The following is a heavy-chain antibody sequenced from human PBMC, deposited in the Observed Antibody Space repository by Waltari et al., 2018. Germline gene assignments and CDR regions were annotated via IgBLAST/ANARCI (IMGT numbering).Heavy chain of an antibody. D-gene: IGHD3-22*01. Sequence: QVQLVQSGAEVKKPGSSVRVSCRTSGGTFSSFAINLVRPAPGQGLEWMGGIIPVFGTTNYTQRLQGRLTINADGSTNTAYMELNSLTSDDTAVYYCVRGQSYYFDRTGFHGLFNYWGQGTLVTVSS. V-gene: IGHV1-69*01. J-gene: IGHJ4*02. CDR3: VRGQSYYFDRTGFHGLFNY. CDR1: GGTFSSFA. CDR2: IIPVFGTT.